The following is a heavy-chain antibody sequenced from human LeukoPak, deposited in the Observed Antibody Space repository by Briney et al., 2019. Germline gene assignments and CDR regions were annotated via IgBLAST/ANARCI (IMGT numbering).Heavy chain of an antibody. Sequence: GGSLRLSCAASGFTFSNYGMHWVRQVPGKGLEWVAFIPYNGSNKYYADSLKGRFTISRDNSKNTLYLQMNSLRAEDTAIYYCAKDICGGDCYPHGGYWGQGTLVTVSS. D-gene: IGHD2-21*01. V-gene: IGHV3-30*02. CDR2: IPYNGSNK. CDR3: AKDICGGDCYPHGGY. CDR1: GFTFSNYG. J-gene: IGHJ4*02.